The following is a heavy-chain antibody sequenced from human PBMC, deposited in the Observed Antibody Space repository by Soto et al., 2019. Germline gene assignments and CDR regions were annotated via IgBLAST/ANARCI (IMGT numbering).Heavy chain of an antibody. V-gene: IGHV4-59*01. CDR3: ARGVGSSPPRY. CDR1: GGSISVYY. D-gene: IGHD1-26*01. J-gene: IGHJ4*02. Sequence: SETLSLTCTISGGSISVYYWSWVRQPPGHELEWIGYIYASGGPYYNPSLRRRVTISADTSKNQISLKLTSPTAADTAVYYCARGVGSSPPRYWGRGTLVTVSS. CDR2: IYASGGP.